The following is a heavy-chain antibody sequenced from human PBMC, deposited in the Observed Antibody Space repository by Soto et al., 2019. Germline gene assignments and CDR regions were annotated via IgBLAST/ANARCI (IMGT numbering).Heavy chain of an antibody. CDR3: ARESGIAARRAFDI. Sequence: GGSLRLSCAASGFTFSSYSMNWVRQAPGKGLEWVSSISSSSSYIYYADSVKGRFTISRDNAKNSLYLQMNSLRAEDTAVYYCARESGIAARRAFDIWGQGTMVTVSS. CDR2: ISSSSSYI. V-gene: IGHV3-21*01. J-gene: IGHJ3*02. D-gene: IGHD6-6*01. CDR1: GFTFSSYS.